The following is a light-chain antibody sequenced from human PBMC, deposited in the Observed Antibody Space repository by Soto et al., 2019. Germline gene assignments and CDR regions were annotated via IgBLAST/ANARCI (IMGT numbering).Light chain of an antibody. J-gene: IGLJ2*01. CDR2: EVS. CDR3: TSYAGSNNLGV. V-gene: IGLV2-8*01. Sequence: QSALTQPPSASGSPGQSVTISCAGTSSDVGGYNFVSWYQHHPGNAPKLMIYEVSKRPSGVPDRFSGSKSGNTASLTVSGLQAEDEADYYCTSYAGSNNLGVFGGGTQLTVL. CDR1: SSDVGGYNF.